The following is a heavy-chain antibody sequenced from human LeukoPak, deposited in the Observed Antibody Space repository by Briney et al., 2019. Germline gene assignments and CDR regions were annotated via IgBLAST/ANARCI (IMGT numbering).Heavy chain of an antibody. CDR1: GGSFSGYY. J-gene: IGHJ5*02. Sequence: SETLSLTCAVYGGSFSGYYWSWIRQPPGKGLEWIGEINHSGSTYYNPSLKSRVTISVDTSKNQFSLKLNPVTDADTAVYYCARNRYYYGSGNYGVPNWFDPWGQGTLVTVSS. V-gene: IGHV4-34*01. CDR2: INHSGST. D-gene: IGHD3-10*01. CDR3: ARNRYYYGSGNYGVPNWFDP.